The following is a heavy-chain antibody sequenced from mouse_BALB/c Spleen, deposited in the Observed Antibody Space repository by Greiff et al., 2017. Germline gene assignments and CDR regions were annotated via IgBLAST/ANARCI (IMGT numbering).Heavy chain of an antibody. J-gene: IGHJ3*01. Sequence: QVQLKESGAELVRPGSSVKISCKASGYAFSSYWMNWVKQRPGQGLEWIGQIYPGDGDTNYNGKFKGKATLTADKSSSTAYMQLSSLTSEDSAVYFCARSTTGFAYWGQGTLVTVSA. D-gene: IGHD1-1*01. CDR2: IYPGDGDT. V-gene: IGHV1-80*01. CDR1: GYAFSSYW. CDR3: ARSTTGFAY.